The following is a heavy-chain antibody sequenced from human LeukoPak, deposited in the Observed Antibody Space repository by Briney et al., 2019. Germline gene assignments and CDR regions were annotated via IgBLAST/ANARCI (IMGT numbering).Heavy chain of an antibody. Sequence: PVASVKVSCKASGGTFSSYAISWVRQAPGQGLEWKGGIIPIFGTANYAQKFQGRVTIPADESTSTAYMELSSLRSEDTAVYYCARGAGVLTGYYTSPPLFDYWGQGTLVTVSS. V-gene: IGHV1-69*13. CDR1: GGTFSSYA. CDR3: ARGAGVLTGYYTSPPLFDY. CDR2: IIPIFGTA. J-gene: IGHJ4*02. D-gene: IGHD3-9*01.